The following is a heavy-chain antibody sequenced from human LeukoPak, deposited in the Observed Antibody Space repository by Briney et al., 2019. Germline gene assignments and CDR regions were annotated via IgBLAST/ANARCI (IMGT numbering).Heavy chain of an antibody. Sequence: GDSLRLSCAASGFTFSSYSMNWVRQAPGKGLEWVSSISNSGSYIYYADSVKGRFTISRDNAKNSLYLQMKSLRAEDTAVYYCAILPGHYGSDYWHMAGAGAFDIWGQGTMVTVSS. J-gene: IGHJ3*02. V-gene: IGHV3-21*01. CDR3: AILPGHYGSDYWHMAGAGAFDI. D-gene: IGHD3-10*01. CDR2: ISNSGSYI. CDR1: GFTFSSYS.